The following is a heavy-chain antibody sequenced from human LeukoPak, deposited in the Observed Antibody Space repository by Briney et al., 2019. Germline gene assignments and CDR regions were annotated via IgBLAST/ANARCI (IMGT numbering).Heavy chain of an antibody. V-gene: IGHV3-23*01. CDR3: ARAAYSSTWYSRYFDL. J-gene: IGHJ2*01. CDR1: GFTFRSYG. D-gene: IGHD6-13*01. Sequence: GGSLRLSCEASGFTFRSYGMSWVRQAPGKGLEWVSVISGSGGKTDYADSVKGRFTISRDNSKNTMYLQMNSLRAGDTAVYYCARAAYSSTWYSRYFDLWGRGTLVTVSS. CDR2: ISGSGGKT.